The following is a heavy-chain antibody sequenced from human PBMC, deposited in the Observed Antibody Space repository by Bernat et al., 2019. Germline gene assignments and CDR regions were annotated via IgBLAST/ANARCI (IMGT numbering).Heavy chain of an antibody. V-gene: IGHV3-23*01. D-gene: IGHD7-27*01. CDR3: ARAGLPGDAFDI. J-gene: IGHJ3*02. CDR1: GFTFSSYA. CDR2: ISGSGGSI. Sequence: EVQLLESGGGLVQPGGSLRLSCAASGFTFSSYAMSWVRQAPGKGLEWVSAISGSGGSIYYADSVKGRFTISRDNAKNSLYLQMNSLRAEDTAVYYCARAGLPGDAFDIWGQGTMVTVSS.